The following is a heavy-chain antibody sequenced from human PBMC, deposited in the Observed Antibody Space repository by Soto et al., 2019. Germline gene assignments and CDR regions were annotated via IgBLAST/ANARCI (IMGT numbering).Heavy chain of an antibody. CDR3: AREGSSSSWFEP. J-gene: IGHJ5*02. CDR1: GGSISSGGYY. Sequence: PSETLSLTCTVSGGSISSGGYYWSWIRQHPGKGLEWIGYIYYSGSTYYNPSLKSRVTISVDTSKNQFSLKLSSVTAADTAVYYCAREGSSSSWFEPWGQGTLVTVSS. D-gene: IGHD6-6*01. V-gene: IGHV4-31*03. CDR2: IYYSGST.